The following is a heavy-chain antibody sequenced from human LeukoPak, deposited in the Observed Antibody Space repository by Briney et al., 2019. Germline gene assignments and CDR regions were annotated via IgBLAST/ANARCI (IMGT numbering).Heavy chain of an antibody. CDR1: GGSISSYY. CDR3: ARGGYGDYGGWFDP. Sequence: SETLSLTCTVSGGSISSYYWSWIRQPPGKGLEWIGYIYYSGSTNYNPSLKSRDTISVDTSKNQFSLKLSSVTAADTAVYYSARGGYGDYGGWFDPWGQGTLVTVSS. V-gene: IGHV4-59*01. D-gene: IGHD4-17*01. J-gene: IGHJ5*02. CDR2: IYYSGST.